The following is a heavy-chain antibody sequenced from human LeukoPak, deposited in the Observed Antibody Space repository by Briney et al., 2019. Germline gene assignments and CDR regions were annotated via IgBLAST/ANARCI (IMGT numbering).Heavy chain of an antibody. CDR3: AGRRGYSFDS. CDR1: SFTFNNFA. CDR2: ISGSGDST. V-gene: IGHV3-23*01. J-gene: IGHJ4*02. D-gene: IGHD3-22*01. Sequence: GGSLRLSCAASSFTFNNFAMSWVRQAPGKGLEWVSGISGSGDSTYYADSVKGRFIISRDNYKDTLYLQMNTLTAEDTAIYYCAGRRGYSFDSWGQGTLVTVSS.